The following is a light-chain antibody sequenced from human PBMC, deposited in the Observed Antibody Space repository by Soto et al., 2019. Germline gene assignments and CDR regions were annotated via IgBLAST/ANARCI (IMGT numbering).Light chain of an antibody. CDR2: GAS. CDR1: QTVSSNY. J-gene: IGKJ4*01. CDR3: QQYYNTPLT. Sequence: EIILTQSPDTLSLSLGERATLSFMSSQTVSSNYLAWCQQRPGQAPRLLIYGASSRATGIPDRFSGSGSGTDFTLTISSLQAEDVAVYYCQQYYNTPLTFGGGTKVDI. V-gene: IGKV3-20*01.